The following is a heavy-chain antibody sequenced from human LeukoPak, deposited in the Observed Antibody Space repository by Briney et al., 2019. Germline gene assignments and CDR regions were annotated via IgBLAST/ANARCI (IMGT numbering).Heavy chain of an antibody. Sequence: PGVSLRLSCAASGFTFSGYGMHWVRQAPGKGLVWVSRITSDGSITTYADSVKGRFTISRDNAENTLYLQMNSLRAEDTALYYCARSLRALCAFDFWGRGSMVTVSS. D-gene: IGHD1-26*01. V-gene: IGHV3-74*01. CDR3: ARSLRALCAFDF. CDR2: ITSDGSIT. CDR1: GFTFSGYG. J-gene: IGHJ3*01.